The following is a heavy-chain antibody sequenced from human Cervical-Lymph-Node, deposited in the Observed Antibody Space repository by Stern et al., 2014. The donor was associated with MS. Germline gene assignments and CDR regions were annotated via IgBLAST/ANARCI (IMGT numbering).Heavy chain of an antibody. D-gene: IGHD3-16*01. V-gene: IGHV1-18*01. J-gene: IGHJ4*02. CDR1: GYTFTNYG. Sequence: MQLVESGPEVKKPGASVKVSCKASGYTFTNYGINWVLQAPGQGLEWMGWISTNNGNTHYAQNIQGRVTMTTDTSTTTAYMELRSLRSDDTAVYYCARSGGSFWGRGTLVTVSS. CDR2: ISTNNGNT. CDR3: ARSGGSF.